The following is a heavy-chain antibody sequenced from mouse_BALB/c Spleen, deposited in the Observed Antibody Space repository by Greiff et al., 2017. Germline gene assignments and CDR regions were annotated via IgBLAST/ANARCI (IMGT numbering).Heavy chain of an antibody. CDR2: ISDGGSYT. CDR1: GFSFSSYA. V-gene: IGHV5-6*01. CDR3: AREGGTATWFAY. D-gene: IGHD3-3*01. Sequence: EVQVVESGGGLVKPGGSLKLSCAASGFSFSSYAMSWFRQTTEKRLVWVATISDGGSYTYYPDSVKGRFTISRDNAKNNLYLQMSSLKSEDTAMYYCAREGGTATWFAYWGQGTLVTVSA. J-gene: IGHJ3*01.